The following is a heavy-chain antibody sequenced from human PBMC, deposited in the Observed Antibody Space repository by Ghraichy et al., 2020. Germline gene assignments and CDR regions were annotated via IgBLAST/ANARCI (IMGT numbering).Heavy chain of an antibody. Sequence: SETLSLTCTVSGGSISSGGYYWSWIRQHPGKGLEWIGYIYYSGSTYYNPSLKSRVTISVDTSKNQFSLKLSSVTAADTAVYYCARRSFLPAAGVDYWGQGTLVTVSS. D-gene: IGHD6-13*01. CDR2: IYYSGST. V-gene: IGHV4-31*03. J-gene: IGHJ4*02. CDR1: GGSISSGGYY. CDR3: ARRSFLPAAGVDY.